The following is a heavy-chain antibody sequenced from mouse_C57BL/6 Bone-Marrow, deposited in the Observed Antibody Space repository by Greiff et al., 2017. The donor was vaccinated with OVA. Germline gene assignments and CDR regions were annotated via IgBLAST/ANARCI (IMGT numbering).Heavy chain of an antibody. Sequence: EVKVVESEGGLVQPGSSMKLSCTASGFTFSDYYMAWVRQVPEKGLEWVANINYDGSSTYYLDSLKSRFIISRDNAKNILYLQMSSLKSEDTATYYCARDYYYGSSRAMDYWGQGTSVTVSS. CDR1: GFTFSDYY. CDR2: INYDGSST. J-gene: IGHJ4*01. V-gene: IGHV5-16*01. D-gene: IGHD1-1*01. CDR3: ARDYYYGSSRAMDY.